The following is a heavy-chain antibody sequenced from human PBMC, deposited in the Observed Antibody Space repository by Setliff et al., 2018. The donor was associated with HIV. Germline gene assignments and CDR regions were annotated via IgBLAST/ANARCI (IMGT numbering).Heavy chain of an antibody. Sequence: PGESLKISCKGSGYSFTSYWIGWVRQMPEKGLEWMGIIYPDDSDTRYSPSFQGQVTLSADKSINTTYLQWSSLKASDTAMYYCATLVGTNGVVWFDPWGQGTLVTVSS. V-gene: IGHV5-51*01. CDR1: GYSFTSYW. J-gene: IGHJ5*01. CDR3: ATLVGTNGVVWFDP. CDR2: IYPDDSDT. D-gene: IGHD1-26*01.